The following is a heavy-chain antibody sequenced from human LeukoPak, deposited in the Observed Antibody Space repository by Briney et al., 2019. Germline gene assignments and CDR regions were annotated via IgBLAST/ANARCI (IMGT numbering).Heavy chain of an antibody. CDR2: IYYSGST. V-gene: IGHV4-31*03. CDR1: GGSLGPCYY. CDR3: ARDLAYCGGDCYSPLGY. D-gene: IGHD2-21*02. Sequence: SETLSLTCTVSGGSLGPCYYWGWIRQHPGKGLEWIGYIYYSGSTYYNPSLKSRVTISVDTSKNQFSLKLSSVTAADTAVYYCARDLAYCGGDCYSPLGYWGQGTLVTVSS. J-gene: IGHJ4*02.